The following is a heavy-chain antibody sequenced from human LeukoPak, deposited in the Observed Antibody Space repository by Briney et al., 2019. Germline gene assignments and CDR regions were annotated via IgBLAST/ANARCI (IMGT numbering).Heavy chain of an antibody. CDR2: IHHSGGIT. Sequence: SETLSLTCTVSGGSINSYYWSWIRQPPGKGLEWIGYIHHSGGITYYNPSLKSRVTISLDTSKNQFSLRLSSGTAADTAVYYCARGFVAAADPFDYWGQGTLVTVSS. V-gene: IGHV4-59*01. D-gene: IGHD6-13*01. J-gene: IGHJ4*02. CDR1: GGSINSYY. CDR3: ARGFVAAADPFDY.